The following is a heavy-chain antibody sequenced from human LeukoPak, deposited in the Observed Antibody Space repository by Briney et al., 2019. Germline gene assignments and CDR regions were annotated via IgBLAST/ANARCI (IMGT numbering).Heavy chain of an antibody. CDR1: GFSFSSYA. D-gene: IGHD4-23*01. J-gene: IGHJ4*02. V-gene: IGHV3-30*04. CDR2: ISNDGSNK. CDR3: ARDATTVVTFDY. Sequence: GRPLRLSCAASGFSFSSYAMHWVRQAPGKGLEWVAVISNDGSNKYYADSVKGRFTISRDNSKSTLYLQMNSLRPEDTAVYYCARDATTVVTFDYWGQGTLVTVSS.